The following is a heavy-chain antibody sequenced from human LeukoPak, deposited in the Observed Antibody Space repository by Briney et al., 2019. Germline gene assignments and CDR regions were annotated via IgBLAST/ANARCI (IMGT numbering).Heavy chain of an antibody. CDR2: IIPVFGTP. CDR3: ASYNARYSSSWSLFDY. D-gene: IGHD6-13*01. V-gene: IGHV1-69*13. Sequence: VASVKVSCKASGGTFNSYVISWVRQAPGQGLEWMGGIIPVFGTPKYAQKFQGRVTITADESTSTAYMELSSLRSEDTAVYYCASYNARYSSSWSLFDYWGQGTLVTVSS. CDR1: GGTFNSYV. J-gene: IGHJ4*02.